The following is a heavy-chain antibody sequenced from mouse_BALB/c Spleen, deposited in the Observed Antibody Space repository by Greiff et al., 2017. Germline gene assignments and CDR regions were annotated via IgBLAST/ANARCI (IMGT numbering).Heavy chain of an antibody. Sequence: EVQLQQSGGDLVKPGGSLKLSCAASGFTFSSYGMSWVRQTPDKRLEWVATISSGGSYTYYPDSVKGRFTISRDNAKNTLYLQMSSLKSEDTAMYYCARQKSLDYWGQGTTLTVSS. V-gene: IGHV5-6*01. CDR1: GFTFSSYG. CDR2: ISSGGSYT. J-gene: IGHJ2*01. D-gene: IGHD1-3*01. CDR3: ARQKSLDY.